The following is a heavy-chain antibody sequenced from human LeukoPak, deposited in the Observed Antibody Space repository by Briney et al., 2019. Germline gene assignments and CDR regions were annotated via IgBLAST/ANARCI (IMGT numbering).Heavy chain of an antibody. Sequence: GGSLRLSCAASGFTFSSYWMSWVRQAPGKGLEWVANIKQDGSEKYYVDSVKGRFTISRDSAKNSLYLQMNSLRAEDTAVYYCAREGYYGSGVSDYWGQGTLVTVSS. D-gene: IGHD3-10*01. CDR1: GFTFSSYW. J-gene: IGHJ4*02. V-gene: IGHV3-7*01. CDR2: IKQDGSEK. CDR3: AREGYYGSGVSDY.